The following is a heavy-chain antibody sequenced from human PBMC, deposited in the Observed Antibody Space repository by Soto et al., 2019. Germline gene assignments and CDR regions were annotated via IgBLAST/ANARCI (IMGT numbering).Heavy chain of an antibody. CDR1: GGSISSSSYY. Sequence: SETLSLTCTVSGGSISSSSYYWVWIRQPPGKGLEWIGSIYYSGSTYYNPSLKSRVTISVDTSKNQFSLKLSSVTAADTAVYYCARGGGQYSSGSTVDYWGQGTLVTVSS. CDR3: ARGGGQYSSGSTVDY. CDR2: IYYSGST. V-gene: IGHV4-39*07. J-gene: IGHJ4*02. D-gene: IGHD6-19*01.